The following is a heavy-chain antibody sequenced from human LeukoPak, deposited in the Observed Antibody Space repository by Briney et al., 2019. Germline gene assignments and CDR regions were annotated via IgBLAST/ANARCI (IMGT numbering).Heavy chain of an antibody. Sequence: PSETLSLTCSVSGYSISSGYFWGWIRQPPGKGPEWIATTHHSGATYYNPSLKSRVTLSIDTSKNQVSLKLTSVTAADTAVYYCTRELWGSTSPDYWGQGTLVTVSS. CDR1: GYSISSGYF. CDR2: THHSGAT. CDR3: TRELWGSTSPDY. D-gene: IGHD7-27*01. J-gene: IGHJ4*02. V-gene: IGHV4-38-2*02.